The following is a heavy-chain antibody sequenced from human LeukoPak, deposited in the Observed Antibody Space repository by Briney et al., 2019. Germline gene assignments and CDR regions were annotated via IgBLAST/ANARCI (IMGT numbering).Heavy chain of an antibody. CDR2: INHSGST. V-gene: IGHV4-39*07. CDR1: GASITNTSSY. Sequence: PSETLSLTCTVSGASITNTSSYWVWIRQPPGKGLEWIGEINHSGSTNYNPSLKSRVTISVDTSKNQFSLKLSSVTAADTAVYYCARYHNSNDSSGYKYWGQGTLVTVSS. J-gene: IGHJ1*01. CDR3: ARYHNSNDSSGYKY. D-gene: IGHD3-22*01.